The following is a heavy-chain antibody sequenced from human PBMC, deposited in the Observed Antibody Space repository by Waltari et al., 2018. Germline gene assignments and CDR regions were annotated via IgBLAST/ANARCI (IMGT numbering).Heavy chain of an antibody. D-gene: IGHD1-26*01. V-gene: IGHV1-2*02. CDR2: INPKNGDT. CDR3: ARDPGPIVGAPDF. Sequence: QVQLVQSGTEVKKPGASVRVSCQASGYTFSVYHLHWVRPTPGQGFEWMGWINPKNGDTSYAQNFLGRVTMTRDTSINTAYMDLSGLRSDDAAVFYCARDPGPIVGAPDFWGQGTLVTVSS. J-gene: IGHJ4*02. CDR1: GYTFSVYH.